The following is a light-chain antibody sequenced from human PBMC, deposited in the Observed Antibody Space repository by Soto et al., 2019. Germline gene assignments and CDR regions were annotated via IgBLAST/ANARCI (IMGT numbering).Light chain of an antibody. Sequence: QPVLTQPRSVSGSPGQSVTISCTGTSSDVGAYNSVSWYQQHPGKAPKLMIYDVNKRPSGVPDRFSASKSANTASLTISGLQAEDEADYYCCSFAATSTYVFGTGTKVTVL. CDR2: DVN. CDR1: SSDVGAYNS. J-gene: IGLJ1*01. CDR3: CSFAATSTYV. V-gene: IGLV2-11*01.